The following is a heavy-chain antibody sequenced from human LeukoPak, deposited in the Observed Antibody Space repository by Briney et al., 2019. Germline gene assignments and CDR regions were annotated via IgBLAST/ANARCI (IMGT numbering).Heavy chain of an antibody. CDR2: IYYSGST. V-gene: IGHV4-39*02. CDR3: ARDPAYCSGGSCHYPYYGMDV. D-gene: IGHD2-15*01. CDR1: GGSISSSSYY. J-gene: IGHJ6*02. Sequence: SETLSLTCTVSGGSISSSSYYWGWIRQPPGKGLEWIGSIYYSGSTYYNPSLKSRVTISVDTSKNQFSLKLSSVTAADTAVYYCARDPAYCSGGSCHYPYYGMDVWGQGTTVTVSS.